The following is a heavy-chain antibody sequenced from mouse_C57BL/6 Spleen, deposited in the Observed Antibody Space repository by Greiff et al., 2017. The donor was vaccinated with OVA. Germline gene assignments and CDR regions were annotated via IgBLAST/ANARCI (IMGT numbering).Heavy chain of an antibody. CDR3: ARPGTGFDAMDY. CDR2: IYPGSGST. J-gene: IGHJ4*01. V-gene: IGHV1-55*01. Sequence: VQLQQPGAELVKPGASVKMSCKASGYTFTSYWITWVKQRPGQGLEWIGDIYPGSGSTNYNEKFKSKATLTVDTSSSTAYMQLSSLTSEDSAVYYCARPGTGFDAMDYWGQGTSVTVSS. CDR1: GYTFTSYW. D-gene: IGHD4-1*01.